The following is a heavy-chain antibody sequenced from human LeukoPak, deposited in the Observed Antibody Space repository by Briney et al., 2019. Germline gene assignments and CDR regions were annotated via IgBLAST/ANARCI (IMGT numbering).Heavy chain of an antibody. J-gene: IGHJ6*03. D-gene: IGHD2-2*01. Sequence: GALRVPCSASGFTFYSYTMYWVRQAPGKGLGWGSAISGHDGSTIYADPVKGRFTISRDNSKNTLYLQMNSLRAGDTAVYYCAKDGPSSPSNFYYYYTMDVWGEGTAVTVSS. V-gene: IGHV3-23*01. CDR1: GFTFYSYT. CDR2: ISGHDGST. CDR3: AKDGPSSPSNFYYYYTMDV.